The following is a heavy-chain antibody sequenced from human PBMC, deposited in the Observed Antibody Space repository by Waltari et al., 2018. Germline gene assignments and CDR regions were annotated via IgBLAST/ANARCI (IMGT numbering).Heavy chain of an antibody. CDR1: GGTSGTYA. J-gene: IGHJ5*02. D-gene: IGHD3-16*01. CDR2: IIPIVGIAP. V-gene: IGHV1-69*12. CDR3: ARRQLGGAFDP. Sequence: VQLVQSGAEVKKPGSSVKVSCKASGGTSGTYAISWVRQAPGEGLEWMGGIIPIVGIAPNYAPKFQGRLTVTADESTATVYMDMSSLRSDDTAVYYCARRQLGGAFDPWGQGTLVSVSS.